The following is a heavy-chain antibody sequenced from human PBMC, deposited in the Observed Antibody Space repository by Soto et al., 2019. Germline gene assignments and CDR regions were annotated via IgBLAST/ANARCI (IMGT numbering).Heavy chain of an antibody. CDR3: ARVYSSSWYRFLDY. CDR2: IYHSRST. CDR1: GGSITSSNW. V-gene: IGHV4-4*02. J-gene: IGHJ4*02. D-gene: IGHD6-13*01. Sequence: LSLTCTVSGGSITSSNWWSWVRQPPGKGLEWIGEIYHSRSTKYNPSLKSRVIISVDKSNNQFSLKLSSVTAADTAVYYCARVYSSSWYRFLDYWGQGTLVTVSS.